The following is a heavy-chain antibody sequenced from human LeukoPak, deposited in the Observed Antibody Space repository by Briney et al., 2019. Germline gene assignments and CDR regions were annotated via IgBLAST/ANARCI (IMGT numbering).Heavy chain of an antibody. D-gene: IGHD1-26*01. CDR1: GFTFSGSA. Sequence: HPGGSLRLSCAASGFTFSGSAMHWVRRASGKGLEWVGRIRSKANSYATAYAASVKGRFTISRDDSKNTAYLQMNSLKTEDTAVYYCTRDSGSYQTNYYYYYGMDVWGQGTTVTVSS. CDR2: IRSKANSYAT. J-gene: IGHJ6*02. CDR3: TRDSGSYQTNYYYYYGMDV. V-gene: IGHV3-73*01.